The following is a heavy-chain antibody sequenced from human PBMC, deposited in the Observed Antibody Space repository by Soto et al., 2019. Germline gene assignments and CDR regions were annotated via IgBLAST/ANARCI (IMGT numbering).Heavy chain of an antibody. D-gene: IGHD3-3*01. CDR3: ARDQHYDFWSGVVDV. CDR2: IYHSGST. CDR1: GGSISSSNW. V-gene: IGHV4-4*02. J-gene: IGHJ6*02. Sequence: QVQLQESGPGLVKPSGTLSLTCAVSGGSISSSNWWSWVRQPPGKGLECIGEIYHSGSTNYNPSLKSRVTISVDKSKNQCTLKLSSVTAADTAVYYCARDQHYDFWSGVVDVWGQGTTVTVSS.